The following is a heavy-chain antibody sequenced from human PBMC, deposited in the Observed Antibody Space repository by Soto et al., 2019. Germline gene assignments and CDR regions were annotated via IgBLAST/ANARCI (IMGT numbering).Heavy chain of an antibody. J-gene: IGHJ4*02. CDR2: IYYSGST. V-gene: IGHV4-39*01. D-gene: IGHD3-3*01. CDR3: ARLTIFGVVTTSYYFDY. CDR1: GGSISSSSYY. Sequence: SETLSLTCTVSGGSISSSSYYWGWIRQPPGKGLEWIGSIYYSGSTYYNPSLKSRVTISVDTSKNQFSLKLSSVTAADTAVYYCARLTIFGVVTTSYYFDYWGQGTLVTVSS.